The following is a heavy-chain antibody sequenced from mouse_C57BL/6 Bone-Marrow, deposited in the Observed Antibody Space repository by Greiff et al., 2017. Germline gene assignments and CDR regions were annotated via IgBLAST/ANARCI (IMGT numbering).Heavy chain of an antibody. D-gene: IGHD4-1*01. CDR1: GYTFTSYW. CDR3: TREGETGTHFDY. Sequence: QVQLQQPGAELVKPGASVKMSCKASGYTFTSYWITWVKQRPGQGLEWIGDIYPGSGSTNYNEQFKSKATLTVDTSSSTAYMQLSSLTSEYSAVYYGTREGETGTHFDYWGQGTTLTVSA. CDR2: IYPGSGST. V-gene: IGHV1-55*01. J-gene: IGHJ2*01.